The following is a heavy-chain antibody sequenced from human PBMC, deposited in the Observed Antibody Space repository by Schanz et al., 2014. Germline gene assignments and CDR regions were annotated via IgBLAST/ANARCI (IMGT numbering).Heavy chain of an antibody. CDR2: IMPLRGIG. D-gene: IGHD6-19*01. V-gene: IGHV1-69*02. CDR1: GGTFSSFG. CDR3: TRLRRADPNGFDV. Sequence: QVQLVQSGAEVKKPGSSMKVSCKASGGTFSSFGINWVRQAPGQGLEWMGRIMPLRGIGNNAWKFQDRLTITADKSMNIAYRELSSLGTEDTAVYYCTRLRRADPNGFDVWGQGTTVTVS. J-gene: IGHJ6*02.